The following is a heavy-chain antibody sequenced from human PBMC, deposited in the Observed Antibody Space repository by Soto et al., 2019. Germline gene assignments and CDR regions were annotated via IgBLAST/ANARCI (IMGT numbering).Heavy chain of an antibody. J-gene: IGHJ5*02. CDR1: GYSFSTYY. CDR2: MNPSAGTT. D-gene: IGHD1-20*01. Sequence: ASVNVSCKASGYSFSTYYINWVRQAPGQGLEWMGWMNPSAGTTGSAQKFQGRVTMTWDTSISTAYMELSSLTSEDTAVYYCARVPTIRITGTTTNWFDPWGQGTLVTVSS. CDR3: ARVPTIRITGTTTNWFDP. V-gene: IGHV1-8*02.